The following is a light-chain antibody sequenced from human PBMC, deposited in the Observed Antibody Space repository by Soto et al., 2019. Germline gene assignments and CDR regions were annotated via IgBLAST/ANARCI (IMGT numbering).Light chain of an antibody. V-gene: IGKV2-28*01. CDR1: QRLPHSNGYTS. Sequence: DIVMTQSPLSLSVTPGEPASISCRSSQRLPHSNGYTSLDWYLEKPGRSPRLLSYLGSNRACGVPDRFSGSGSGTDVTLEISRVEAEDVGLYYWMQALQSPLYTFGQGTKLEIK. J-gene: IGKJ2*01. CDR3: MQALQSPLYT. CDR2: LGS.